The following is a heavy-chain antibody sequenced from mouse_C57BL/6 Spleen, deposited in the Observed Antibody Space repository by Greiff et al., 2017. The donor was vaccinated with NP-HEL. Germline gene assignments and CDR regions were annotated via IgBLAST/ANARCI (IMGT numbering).Heavy chain of an antibody. CDR3: ARSEELGRDYFDY. Sequence: VQLQESGAELVRPGTSVKVSCKASGYAFTNYLIEWVKQRPGQGLEWIGVINPGSGGTNYNEKFKGKATLTADKSSSTAYMQLSSLISEDSAVYFCARSEELGRDYFDYWGQGTTLTVSS. D-gene: IGHD4-1*01. CDR2: INPGSGGT. J-gene: IGHJ2*01. V-gene: IGHV1-54*01. CDR1: GYAFTNYL.